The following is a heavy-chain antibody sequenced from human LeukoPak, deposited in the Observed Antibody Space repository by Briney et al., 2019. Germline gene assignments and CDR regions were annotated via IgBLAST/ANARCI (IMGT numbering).Heavy chain of an antibody. J-gene: IGHJ4*02. CDR3: ARQGYTSGWANYFDY. Sequence: SETLSLTCAVYGGSFSGYYWSWIRQPPGKGLEWIGEINHSGSTYYNPSLKSRVTISVDTSKNQFSLKLSSVSDADTAMYYCARQGYTSGWANYFDYWGQGTLVTVSS. V-gene: IGHV4-34*01. CDR1: GGSFSGYY. CDR2: INHSGST. D-gene: IGHD6-19*01.